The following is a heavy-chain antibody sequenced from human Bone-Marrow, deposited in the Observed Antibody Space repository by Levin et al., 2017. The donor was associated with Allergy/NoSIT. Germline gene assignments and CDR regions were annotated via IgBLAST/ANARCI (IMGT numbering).Heavy chain of an antibody. J-gene: IGHJ6*03. CDR3: ARGVSLVIIPNRYYYYYYMDV. V-gene: IGHV4-34*01. CDR1: GGSFSGYY. Sequence: SETLSLTCAVYGGSFSGYYWSWIRQPPGKGLEWIGEINHSGSTNYNPSLKSRVTISVDTSKNQFSLKLSSVTAADTAVYYCARGVSLVIIPNRYYYYYYMDVWGKGTTVTVSS. CDR2: INHSGST. D-gene: IGHD3/OR15-3a*01.